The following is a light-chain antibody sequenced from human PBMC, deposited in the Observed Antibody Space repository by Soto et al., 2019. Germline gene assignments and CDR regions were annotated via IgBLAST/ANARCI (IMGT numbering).Light chain of an antibody. Sequence: EIVLTQSPGTLSLSPGERATLSCRASQSVRSSYLAWYQQKPGQPPRLLIYGASGRATGIPDRFSGSGSGTDFTLTISRLEPEDFAVYDCQQYGSSPWTFGQGTKVEIK. CDR2: GAS. V-gene: IGKV3-20*01. J-gene: IGKJ1*01. CDR3: QQYGSSPWT. CDR1: QSVRSSY.